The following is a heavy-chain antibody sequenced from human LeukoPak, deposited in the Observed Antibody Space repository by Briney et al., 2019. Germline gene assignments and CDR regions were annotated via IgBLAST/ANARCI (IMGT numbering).Heavy chain of an antibody. Sequence: PGGSLRLSCAVSGLTFSSSWMHWVRQAPGKGLEWVAVISYDGSNKYYADSVKGRFTISRDNSKNTLYLQMNSLRAEDTAVYYCAKDAQYCSSTSCYRGDYGMDVWGQGTTVTVSS. CDR2: ISYDGSNK. J-gene: IGHJ6*02. CDR3: AKDAQYCSSTSCYRGDYGMDV. CDR1: GLTFSSSW. V-gene: IGHV3-30*18. D-gene: IGHD2-2*01.